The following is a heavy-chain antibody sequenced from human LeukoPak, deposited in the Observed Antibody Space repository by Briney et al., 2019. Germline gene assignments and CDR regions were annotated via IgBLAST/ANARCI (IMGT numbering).Heavy chain of an antibody. CDR2: ISSSSSTI. D-gene: IGHD3-22*01. CDR3: ARDYYDSSGYLRY. V-gene: IGHV3-48*04. Sequence: GGSLRLSCAASGFTFSSYSMNWVRQAPGKGLEWVSYISSSSSTIYYADSVKGRFTISRDNAKNSLYLQMNSLRAGDTAVYYCARDYYDSSGYLRYWGQGTLVTVSS. J-gene: IGHJ4*02. CDR1: GFTFSSYS.